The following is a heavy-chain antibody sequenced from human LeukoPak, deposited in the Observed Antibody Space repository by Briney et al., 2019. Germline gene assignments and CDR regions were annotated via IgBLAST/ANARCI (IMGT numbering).Heavy chain of an antibody. CDR2: IYYSGST. CDR3: ARNYYDSSGLLY. V-gene: IGHV4-30-4*01. Sequence: SETLSLTCAVYGGSFSGYYWSWIRQPPGKGLEWIGYIYYSGSTYYNPSLKSRVTISVDTSKNQFSLKLSSVTAADTAVYYCARNYYDSSGLLYWGQGTLVTVSS. D-gene: IGHD3-22*01. CDR1: GGSFSGYY. J-gene: IGHJ4*02.